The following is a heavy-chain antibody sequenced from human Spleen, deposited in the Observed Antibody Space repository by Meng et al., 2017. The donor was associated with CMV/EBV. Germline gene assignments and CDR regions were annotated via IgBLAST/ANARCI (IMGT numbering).Heavy chain of an antibody. D-gene: IGHD2-15*01. CDR1: GYSFTT. V-gene: IGHV3-23*01. J-gene: IGHJ4*02. CDR2: ISWSSGST. Sequence: GESLKISCTGSGYSFTTYWIRQAPGKGLEWVSGISWSSGSTYYADSVKGRFTVSRDNSKNTLYLQMNSLRAEDTAVYYCASGYSSGGSCPLDYWGQGTLVTVSS. CDR3: ASGYSSGGSCPLDY.